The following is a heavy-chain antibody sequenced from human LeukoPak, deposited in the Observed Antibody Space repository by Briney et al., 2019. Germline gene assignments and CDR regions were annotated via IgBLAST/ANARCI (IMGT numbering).Heavy chain of an antibody. CDR2: ISYDGSNK. J-gene: IGHJ6*02. CDR3: ARDNDNVGATMDDYYYYGMDV. V-gene: IGHV3-30-3*01. CDR1: GFTFSSYA. D-gene: IGHD1-26*01. Sequence: GGSLRLSCAASGFTFSSYAMHWVRQAPGKGLEWVAVISYDGSNKYYADSVKGRFTISRDNSKNTLYLQMNSLRAEDTAVYCCARDNDNVGATMDDYYYYGMDVWGQGTMVTVSS.